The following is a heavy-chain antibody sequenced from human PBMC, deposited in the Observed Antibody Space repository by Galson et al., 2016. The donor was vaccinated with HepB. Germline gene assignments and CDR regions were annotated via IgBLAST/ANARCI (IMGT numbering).Heavy chain of an antibody. CDR3: MSPYYGDYKNF. Sequence: SLRLSCAVSGFTFRDYSMHWVRQAPGKRLEYVSAITANGDTTYYADPVQGRFTISRDNSKNPFYLQMTSLRSEDTAVYYCMSPYYGDYKNFWGRGTLVTVSS. D-gene: IGHD4-17*01. J-gene: IGHJ4*02. CDR2: ITANGDTT. CDR1: GFTFRDYS. V-gene: IGHV3-64D*06.